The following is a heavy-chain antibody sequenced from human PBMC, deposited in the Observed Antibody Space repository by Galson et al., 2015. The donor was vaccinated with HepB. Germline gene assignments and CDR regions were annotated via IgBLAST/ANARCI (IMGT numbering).Heavy chain of an antibody. J-gene: IGHJ6*02. D-gene: IGHD6-6*01. CDR2: ISGSGGNT. CDR3: AKDRNSTSPGTYGMDV. CDR1: GFTFSTYT. V-gene: IGHV3-23*01. Sequence: SLRLSCAASGFTFSTYTFHWFRQAPGKGLEWVSAISGSGGNTYYADSVRGRFTISRDNTKRTLYLQMNRLRGEDTALYYCAKDRNSTSPGTYGMDVWGQGTTVTVFS.